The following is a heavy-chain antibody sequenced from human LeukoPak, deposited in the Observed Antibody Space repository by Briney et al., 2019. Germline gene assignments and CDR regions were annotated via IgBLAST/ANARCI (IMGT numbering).Heavy chain of an antibody. CDR2: ISSSSSTI. CDR3: VRDLTARNYFDS. J-gene: IGHJ4*02. D-gene: IGHD2-21*02. V-gene: IGHV3-48*04. Sequence: PGGSLRLSCAASGFTFSNHWMSWVRQAPGKGLEGVSYISSSSSTIYYADSVKGRFTISRDNAKNSLYLQMNSLRVEDTAIYYCVRDLTARNYFDSWGQGALVTVSS. CDR1: GFTFSNHW.